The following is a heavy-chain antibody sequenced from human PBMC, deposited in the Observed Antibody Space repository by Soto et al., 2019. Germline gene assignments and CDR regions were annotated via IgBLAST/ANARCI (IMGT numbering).Heavy chain of an antibody. V-gene: IGHV1-18*04. CDR2: ISAYNGNT. CDR1: GYTFTSYG. D-gene: IGHD2-2*01. Sequence: SVKVSCKASGYTFTSYGISWVRQAPGQGLEWMGWISAYNGNTNYAQKLQGRVTMTTDTSTSTAYMELRSLRSDDTAVYYCARGEVPPKYYYYGMDVWGQGTTVTVSS. J-gene: IGHJ6*02. CDR3: ARGEVPPKYYYYGMDV.